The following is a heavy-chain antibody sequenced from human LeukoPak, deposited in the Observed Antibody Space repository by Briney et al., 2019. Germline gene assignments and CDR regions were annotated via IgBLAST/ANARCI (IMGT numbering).Heavy chain of an antibody. CDR2: ISSTGSTI. CDR1: GFTFSNYE. V-gene: IGHV3-48*03. J-gene: IGHJ4*02. CDR3: ARDRVSGSGSIDY. D-gene: IGHD3-10*01. Sequence: PGGSLRLSCAASGFTFSNYEMNWVRQAPGKGLEWVSYISSTGSTIYYADSVKGRFTISRDNAKNSLYLQMNSLRVEDTAVYYCARDRVSGSGSIDYWGQGTLVTVSS.